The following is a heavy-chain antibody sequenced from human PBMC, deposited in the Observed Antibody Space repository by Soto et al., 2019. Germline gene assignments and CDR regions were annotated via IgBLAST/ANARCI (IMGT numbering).Heavy chain of an antibody. CDR1: GGSVSSGSYY. J-gene: IGHJ6*02. V-gene: IGHV4-61*01. CDR2: IYYSGST. Sequence: SETLSLTCTVSGGSVSSGSYYWSWIRQPPGKGLEWIGYIYYSGSTNYNPSLKSRVTISVDTSKNQFSLKLSSVTAADTAVYYCARDLAGGGIVVVPTDYYYYGMGVWGQGTTVTVSS. D-gene: IGHD2-2*01. CDR3: ARDLAGGGIVVVPTDYYYYGMGV.